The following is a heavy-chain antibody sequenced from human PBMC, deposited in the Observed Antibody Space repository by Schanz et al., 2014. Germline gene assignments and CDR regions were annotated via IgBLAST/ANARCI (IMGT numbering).Heavy chain of an antibody. D-gene: IGHD3-10*01. J-gene: IGHJ4*02. V-gene: IGHV3-23*04. CDR2: ISGSGGST. Sequence: EVQVVESGGGLVQPGGSLRLSCEASGFTLTSYALTWVRQAPGKGLEWVAGISGSGGSTDYADSVKGRFTISRDNAKNSLYLQMINLRAEDTAFYYCARFRVHYSDFWGQGVLVTVSS. CDR1: GFTLTSYA. CDR3: ARFRVHYSDF.